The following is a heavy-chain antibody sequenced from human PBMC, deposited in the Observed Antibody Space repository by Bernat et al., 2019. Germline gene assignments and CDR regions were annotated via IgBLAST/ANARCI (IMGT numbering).Heavy chain of an antibody. CDR2: ISWNSGSI. V-gene: IGHV3-9*01. Sequence: EVQLVESGGGLVQPGRSLRLSCAASGFTFDDYAMHWVRQAPGKGLEWVSGISWNSGSIGYADSVKGRFTISRDNAKNSLYLQMNSLRAEDTALYYCAKDKQEQWLYFHNWFDPWGQGTLVTVSS. J-gene: IGHJ5*02. CDR3: AKDKQEQWLYFHNWFDP. D-gene: IGHD6-19*01. CDR1: GFTFDDYA.